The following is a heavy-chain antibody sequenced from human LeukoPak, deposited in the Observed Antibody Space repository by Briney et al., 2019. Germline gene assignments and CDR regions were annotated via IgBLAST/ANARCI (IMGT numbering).Heavy chain of an antibody. CDR3: ATDSSGLRTPTPWYFDL. CDR1: GYTFTSYG. V-gene: IGHV1-18*01. J-gene: IGHJ2*01. Sequence: GASVKVSCKASGYTFTSYGIRWVRQAPGQGLEWMGWISAYNGNTNYAQKLQGRVTMTTDTSTSTAYMELRSLRSDDTAVYYCATDSSGLRTPTPWYFDLWGRGTLVTVSS. D-gene: IGHD3-22*01. CDR2: ISAYNGNT.